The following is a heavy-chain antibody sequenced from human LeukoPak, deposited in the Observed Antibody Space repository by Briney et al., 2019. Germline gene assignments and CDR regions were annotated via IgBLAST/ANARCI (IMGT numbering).Heavy chain of an antibody. V-gene: IGHV4-34*01. D-gene: IGHD3-3*01. CDR2: INHSGSI. CDR3: ARGRATYDFWSGYLFDY. J-gene: IGHJ4*02. CDR1: GGPFSGYY. Sequence: PSETLSLTCAVYGGPFSGYYWNWIRQSPGKGLEWIGEINHSGSINYNPSLKSRVTISVDTSKNQFSLKLSSVTAADTAVYYCARGRATYDFWSGYLFDYWGQGTLVTVSS.